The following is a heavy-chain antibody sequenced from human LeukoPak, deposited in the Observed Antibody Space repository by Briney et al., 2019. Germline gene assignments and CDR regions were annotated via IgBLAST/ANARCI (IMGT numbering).Heavy chain of an antibody. CDR1: GFTFSTYW. CDR3: ARGGLYDWGSV. CDR2: INPDGTTE. V-gene: IGHV3-7*01. D-gene: IGHD3-16*01. J-gene: IGHJ4*02. Sequence: GGSLRLSCAASGFTFSTYWMSWVRQAPGKGLEWVASINPDGTTEHYVDSVKGRFTVSRDNAKNSLYLQMNSLRAEDTAVYYCARGGLYDWGSVWGQGTLVTVSS.